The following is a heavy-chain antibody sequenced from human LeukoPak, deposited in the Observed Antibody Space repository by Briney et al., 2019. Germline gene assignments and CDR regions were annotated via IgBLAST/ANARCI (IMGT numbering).Heavy chain of an antibody. Sequence: GRSLRLSCAASGFTFSSYGMHWVRRAPGKGLEWVAVISYDGSNKYYADSVKGRFTLSRDNSKSTLYLQINSLRAEDTAIYFCAKTRTMIEFEYSSSSAFDSWGQGTLVTVSS. CDR3: AKTRTMIEFEYSSSSAFDS. D-gene: IGHD6-6*01. V-gene: IGHV3-30*18. J-gene: IGHJ4*02. CDR1: GFTFSSYG. CDR2: ISYDGSNK.